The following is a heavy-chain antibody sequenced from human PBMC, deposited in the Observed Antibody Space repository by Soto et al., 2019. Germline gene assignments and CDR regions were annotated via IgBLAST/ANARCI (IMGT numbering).Heavy chain of an antibody. J-gene: IGHJ6*02. CDR2: IIPIFGTA. CDR1: GGTFSSYA. Sequence: SVKVSCKASGGTFSSYAISWVRQAPGQGLEWMGGIIPIFGTANYAQKFQGRVTITADESTSTAYMELSSLRSEDTAVYYCARDEGSXIAAADTSSYYYYGMDVWGQGTTVTVSS. V-gene: IGHV1-69*13. D-gene: IGHD6-13*01. CDR3: ARDEGSXIAAADTSSYYYYGMDV.